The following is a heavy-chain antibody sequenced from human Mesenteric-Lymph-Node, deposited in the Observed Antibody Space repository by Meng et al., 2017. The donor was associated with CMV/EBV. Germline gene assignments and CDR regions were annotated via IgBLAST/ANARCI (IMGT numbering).Heavy chain of an antibody. V-gene: IGHV3-30*01. Sequence: AASGSSLRSYAMHWVRQAPGKGLEWVGVISRDGNNKSYADSVKGRFITSKDNSKNTLYLQMNSLRAEDTAVYYCARSQWGLSASGDYWGQGALVTVSS. J-gene: IGHJ4*02. CDR2: ISRDGNNK. CDR1: GSSLRSYA. CDR3: ARSQWGLSASGDY. D-gene: IGHD1-26*01.